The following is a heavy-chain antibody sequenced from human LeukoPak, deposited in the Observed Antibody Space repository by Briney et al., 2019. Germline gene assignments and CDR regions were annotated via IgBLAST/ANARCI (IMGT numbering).Heavy chain of an antibody. V-gene: IGHV5-51*01. CDR1: GYSFTSYW. CDR3: ARTYYGGLPGY. D-gene: IGHD4-23*01. Sequence: TGGSLRLSCKGSGYSFTSYWIGWVRQMPGKGLEWMGIIYPGDSDTRYSPSLQGQVTISADKSISTAYLQWSSLKASDTAMYYCARTYYGGLPGYWGQGTLVTVSS. J-gene: IGHJ4*02. CDR2: IYPGDSDT.